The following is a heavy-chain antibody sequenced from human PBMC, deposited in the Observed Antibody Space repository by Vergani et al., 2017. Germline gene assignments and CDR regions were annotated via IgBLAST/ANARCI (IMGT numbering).Heavy chain of an antibody. CDR1: GDSVISTDYH. D-gene: IGHD3-16*01. Sequence: QVQLQESGPGLVKPSETLSLTCTVSGDSVISTDYHWGWIRQPPGKGLGWIGSMDYSGSTSYNPSLESRISISFATPKNQFSLRLTSVTAADTAVYYCASKRGACRSAYCHSYDFWGPGTLVGVSS. V-gene: IGHV4-39*01. CDR3: ASKRGACRSAYCHSYDF. J-gene: IGHJ4*02. CDR2: MDYSGST.